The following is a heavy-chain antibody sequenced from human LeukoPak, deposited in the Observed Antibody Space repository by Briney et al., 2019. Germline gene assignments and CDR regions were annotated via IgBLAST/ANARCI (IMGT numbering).Heavy chain of an antibody. CDR3: ARELRPDIVVVPAAHAANPENNGY. Sequence: GSSVRVSCKASGGTFSSYAISWVRQAPGRGLEWMGGIIPIFGTANYAQKFQGRVTITADKSTSTAYMELSSLRSEDTAVYYCARELRPDIVVVPAAHAANPENNGYWGQGTLVTVSS. J-gene: IGHJ4*02. D-gene: IGHD2-2*01. V-gene: IGHV1-69*06. CDR1: GGTFSSYA. CDR2: IIPIFGTA.